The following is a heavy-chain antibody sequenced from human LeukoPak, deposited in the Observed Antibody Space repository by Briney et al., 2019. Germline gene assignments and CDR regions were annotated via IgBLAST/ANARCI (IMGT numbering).Heavy chain of an antibody. D-gene: IGHD5-18*01. V-gene: IGHV3-23*01. J-gene: IGHJ4*02. CDR1: GFIFNSYG. CDR2: ITGSTRTT. Sequence: PGGSLRLSCAASGFIFNSYGMSWVRQAPGEGLEWVSGITGSTRTTYYADSVKGRFTISRDNSKNTLYLQMNSLRTEDTAVYFCLYGYRIAHYWGQGTLVTVSS. CDR3: LYGYRIAHY.